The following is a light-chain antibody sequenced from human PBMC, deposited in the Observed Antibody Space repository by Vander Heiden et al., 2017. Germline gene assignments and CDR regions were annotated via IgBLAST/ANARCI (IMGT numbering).Light chain of an antibody. Sequence: QSALTQPASASASPGQSITIPCSGTSSDIGAYNYVSWFQQHPDKAPKLIIYDVSIRPSGVSNRFSGSKSGNTASLTISGLLPEDEADYFCSSYTSTSTLYVFGTGTKVTVL. J-gene: IGLJ1*01. CDR2: DVS. CDR1: SSDIGAYNY. V-gene: IGLV2-14*01. CDR3: SSYTSTSTLYV.